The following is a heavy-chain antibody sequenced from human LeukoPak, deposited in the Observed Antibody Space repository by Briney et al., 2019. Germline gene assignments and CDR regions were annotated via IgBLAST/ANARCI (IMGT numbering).Heavy chain of an antibody. CDR3: ARDQLWLSETNYYYYYYMDV. J-gene: IGHJ6*03. CDR2: INQDGSKK. V-gene: IGHV3-7*01. CDR1: GFTFSSYW. Sequence: GGSLRLSCAASGFTFSSYWMRWVRQAPGKGLAWVANINQDGSKKFYVDSVKGRFTISRDNAKNALYLQMNSLRAEDTAVYYCARDQLWLSETNYYYYYYMDVWGKGTTVTVSS. D-gene: IGHD5-18*01.